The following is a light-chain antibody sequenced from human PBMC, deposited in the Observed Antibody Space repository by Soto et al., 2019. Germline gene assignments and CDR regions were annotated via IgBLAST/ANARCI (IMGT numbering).Light chain of an antibody. CDR2: AAS. CDR1: QSISSY. CDR3: QQSYSTPWT. Sequence: DIQMTQSPSSLSASVGDRVTITCRASQSISSYLNWYQQKPVKAPKLLIYAASSLQSGVPSRFSGSGSGTDITLTISSLQPEDFATYYCQQSYSTPWTFGQGTKVEIK. J-gene: IGKJ1*01. V-gene: IGKV1-39*01.